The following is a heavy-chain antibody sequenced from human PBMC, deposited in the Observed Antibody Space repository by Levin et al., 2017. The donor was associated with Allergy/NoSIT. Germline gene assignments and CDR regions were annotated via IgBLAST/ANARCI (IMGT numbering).Heavy chain of an antibody. CDR1: GGSISSYY. CDR3: AGGGAELERQEYYYYYDYMDV. J-gene: IGHJ6*03. V-gene: IGHV4-59*01. D-gene: IGHD1-1*01. CDR2: IYYSGST. Sequence: SETLSLTCTVSGGSISSYYWSWIRQPPGKGLEWIGYIYYSGSTNYNPSLKSRVTISVDTSKNQFSLKLSSVTAADTAVYYCAGGGAELERQEYYYYYDYMDVWGKGTTVTVSS.